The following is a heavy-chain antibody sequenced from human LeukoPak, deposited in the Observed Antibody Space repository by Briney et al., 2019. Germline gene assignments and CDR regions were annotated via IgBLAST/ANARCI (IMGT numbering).Heavy chain of an antibody. CDR1: GFTFSTYA. V-gene: IGHV3-23*01. J-gene: IGHJ4*02. CDR2: ISASGGST. Sequence: GGSLRLSCAASGFTFSTYAMTWVRQAPGKGLEWVSSISASGGSTYYADSVKGWFTISRDDSKNTLYLQMNSLRAEDTALYYCAKLEAGATIGWGQGTLVTVSS. D-gene: IGHD5-24*01. CDR3: AKLEAGATIG.